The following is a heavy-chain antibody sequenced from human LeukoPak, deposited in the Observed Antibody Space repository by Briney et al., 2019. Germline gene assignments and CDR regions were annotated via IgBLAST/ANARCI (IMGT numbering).Heavy chain of an antibody. V-gene: IGHV4-59*08. Sequence: SVTLSLTSSVSSVSICSYYWSWITQPPGRGLVGMGYAYYSGTTTPPPTLKSRVTISVDTSKNQFSLRLRSVTAADTAVYYCARHGGSGSFNYWGQGTLVTVSS. CDR3: ARHGGSGSFNY. CDR2: AYYSGTT. D-gene: IGHD3-3*01. CDR1: SVSICSYY. J-gene: IGHJ4*02.